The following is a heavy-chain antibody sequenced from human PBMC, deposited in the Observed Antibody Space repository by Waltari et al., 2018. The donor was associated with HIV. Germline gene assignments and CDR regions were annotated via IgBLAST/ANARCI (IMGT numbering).Heavy chain of an antibody. D-gene: IGHD5-18*01. V-gene: IGHV3-7*01. CDR3: ARENIQPWEVGEGMDV. CDR2: RKQDGSKK. J-gene: IGHJ6*02. CDR1: GFTFNDYW. Sequence: EMQLVQSGGGLAQPGGSLRLSCAASGFTFNDYWMSWVRQAPGKGRERVANRKQDGSKKYHVDSVKGQFTTARDNAEYSLYLQMNSLRVEDTAIYYCARENIQPWEVGEGMDVWGQGSAVTVSS.